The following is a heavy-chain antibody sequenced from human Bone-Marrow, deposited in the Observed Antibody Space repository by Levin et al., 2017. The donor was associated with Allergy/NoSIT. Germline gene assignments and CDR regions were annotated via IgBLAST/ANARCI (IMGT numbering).Heavy chain of an antibody. J-gene: IGHJ3*02. Sequence: GGSLRLSCAASGFTFSDYYMSWIRQAPGKGLEWVSYISSSGSTIYYADSVKGRFTISRDNAKNSLYLQMNSLRAEDTAVYYCARGRGYGYRGQWERDDAFDIWGQGTMVTVSS. CDR3: ARGRGYGYRGQWERDDAFDI. CDR1: GFTFSDYY. CDR2: ISSSGSTI. D-gene: IGHD5-18*01. V-gene: IGHV3-11*01.